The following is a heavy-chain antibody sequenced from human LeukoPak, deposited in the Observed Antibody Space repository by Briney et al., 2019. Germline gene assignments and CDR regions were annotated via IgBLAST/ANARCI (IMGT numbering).Heavy chain of an antibody. D-gene: IGHD3-22*01. Sequence: ASVKVSCKASGGTFSSYAISWVRQAPGQGLEWMGGIIPIFGTANYAQKLQGRVTITADESTSTAYMELSSLRSEDTAVYYCARSNPAYYYDSSGYYFDYWGQGTLVTVSS. J-gene: IGHJ4*02. CDR1: GGTFSSYA. CDR3: ARSNPAYYYDSSGYYFDY. V-gene: IGHV1-69*13. CDR2: IIPIFGTA.